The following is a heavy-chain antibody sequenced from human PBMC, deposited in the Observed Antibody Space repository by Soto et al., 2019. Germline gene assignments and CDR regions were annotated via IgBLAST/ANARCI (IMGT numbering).Heavy chain of an antibody. CDR3: VAWGTSNSNP. CDR1: GFIFNTHW. J-gene: IGHJ5*02. Sequence: GGSLRLSCAASGFIFNTHWMSWVRQAPEKGLEWVAHTKPDGSEKYYVDSAKGRFTISRDNTRNSLYLQMNSLRADDTALYYCVAWGTSNSNPWGQEPWSPSPQ. CDR2: TKPDGSEK. V-gene: IGHV3-7*01. D-gene: IGHD1-1*01.